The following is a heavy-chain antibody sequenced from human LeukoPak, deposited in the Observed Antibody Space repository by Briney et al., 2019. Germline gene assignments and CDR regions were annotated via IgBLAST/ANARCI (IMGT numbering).Heavy chain of an antibody. CDR1: GFIFCDSA. Sequence: GGSLRLSCAASGFIFCDSAMHRVRHSSGKGRERGGHVRSKPNNYATEYAASVKGRFTISRDDSKNTAYLQMNSLRTEDTAVYYCSSPAHDFDVWSGYYSFWGPGILVTVSS. CDR3: SSPAHDFDVWSGYYSF. D-gene: IGHD3-3*01. J-gene: IGHJ4*02. V-gene: IGHV3-73*01. CDR2: VRSKPNNYAT.